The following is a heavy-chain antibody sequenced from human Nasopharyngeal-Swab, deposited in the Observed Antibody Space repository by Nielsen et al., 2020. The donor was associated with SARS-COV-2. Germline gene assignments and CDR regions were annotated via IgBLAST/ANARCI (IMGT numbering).Heavy chain of an antibody. CDR3: ARALIVVVITAFDY. CDR1: GGPISSGGYY. D-gene: IGHD3-22*01. CDR2: IYYSGST. Sequence: SETLSLTCTVSGGPISSGGYYWSWIRQHPGKGLEWIGYIYYSGSTYYNPSLKSRVTISVDTSKNQFSLKLSSVTAADTAVYYCARALIVVVITAFDYWGQGTLVTVSS. J-gene: IGHJ4*02. V-gene: IGHV4-31*03.